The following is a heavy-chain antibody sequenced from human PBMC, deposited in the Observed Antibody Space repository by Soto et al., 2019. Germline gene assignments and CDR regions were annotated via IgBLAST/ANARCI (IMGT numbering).Heavy chain of an antibody. J-gene: IGHJ6*02. CDR3: ARHLTYCSAGSCYSDFPYYGMDV. Sequence: SETLSLTCAVSGGSISSSNWWSWVRQPPGKGLEWIGEIYHSGSTHYNPSLKSRVTISVHKSKNQFSLKLSSVTAADTAVYYCARHLTYCSAGSCYSDFPYYGMDVWGQGTTVTVSS. D-gene: IGHD2-15*01. V-gene: IGHV4-4*02. CDR2: IYHSGST. CDR1: GGSISSSNW.